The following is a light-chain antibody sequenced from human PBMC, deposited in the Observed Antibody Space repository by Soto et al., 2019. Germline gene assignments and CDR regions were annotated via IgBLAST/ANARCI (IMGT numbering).Light chain of an antibody. CDR2: DVS. Sequence: QSVLTQPASVSGSPGQSITISSTGASSGIGDFSWYQQQPGKAPKLIIYDVSNRPSGVSNRFSGSKSGNTASLTISGLQADDEADYYCNSHTSGTTRAFGTGTKVTVL. J-gene: IGLJ1*01. CDR3: NSHTSGTTRA. V-gene: IGLV2-14*01. CDR1: SSGIGD.